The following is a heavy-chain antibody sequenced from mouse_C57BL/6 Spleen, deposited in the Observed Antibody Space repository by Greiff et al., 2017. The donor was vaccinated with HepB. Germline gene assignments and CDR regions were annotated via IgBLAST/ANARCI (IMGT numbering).Heavy chain of an antibody. CDR2: ISSGGSYT. J-gene: IGHJ1*03. D-gene: IGHD1-1*01. Sequence: EVMLVESGGDLVKPGGSLKLSCAASGFTFSSYGMSWVRQTPDKRLEWVATISSGGSYTYYPDSVKGRFTISRDNAKNTLYLQMSSLKSEDTAMYYCARRRSSPWYFDVWGTGTTVTVSS. CDR3: ARRRSSPWYFDV. CDR1: GFTFSSYG. V-gene: IGHV5-6*02.